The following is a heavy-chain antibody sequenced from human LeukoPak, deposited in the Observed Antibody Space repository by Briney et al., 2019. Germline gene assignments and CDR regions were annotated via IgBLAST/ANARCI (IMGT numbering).Heavy chain of an antibody. CDR3: ARALNGYFYAFDS. CDR1: GGSISSGEYY. Sequence: PSETLSLTCTVSGGSISSGEYYWSWIRQPPGKGLEWIGYFSYTGSTYYNPSVKSRVSISVDTSKNQFSLKLTSVTAADTAVYYCARALNGYFYAFDSWGQGTLVTVPS. CDR2: FSYTGST. V-gene: IGHV4-30-4*01. D-gene: IGHD2/OR15-2a*01. J-gene: IGHJ4*02.